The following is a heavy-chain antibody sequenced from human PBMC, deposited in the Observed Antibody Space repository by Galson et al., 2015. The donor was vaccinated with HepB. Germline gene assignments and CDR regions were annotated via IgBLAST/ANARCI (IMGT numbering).Heavy chain of an antibody. CDR2: IYYSGTT. D-gene: IGHD3-10*02. CDR1: GYSISRSNW. Sequence: ETLSLTCAVSGYSISRSNWWGWIRQTPGKGLEWIGYIYYSGTTYYNPSLKSRVTVSMDTPKNQFSLKLRSVTAVDTAVYYCTGKSGHYVDFWGQGTLVTVSS. CDR3: TGKSGHYVDF. V-gene: IGHV4-28*01. J-gene: IGHJ4*02.